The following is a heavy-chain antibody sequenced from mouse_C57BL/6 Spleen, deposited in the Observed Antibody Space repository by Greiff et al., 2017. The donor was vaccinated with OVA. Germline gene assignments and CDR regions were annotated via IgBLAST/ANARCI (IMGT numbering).Heavy chain of an antibody. CDR3: ARGGFITTVVDWYFDV. CDR2: IRNKANGYTT. Sequence: EVMLVESGGGLVQPGGSLSLSCAASGFTFTDYYMSWVRQPPGKALEWLGFIRNKANGYTTEYSASVKGRFTISRDNSQSILYLQMNALRAEDSATYYCARGGFITTVVDWYFDVWGTGTTVTVSS. D-gene: IGHD1-1*01. J-gene: IGHJ1*03. CDR1: GFTFTDYY. V-gene: IGHV7-3*01.